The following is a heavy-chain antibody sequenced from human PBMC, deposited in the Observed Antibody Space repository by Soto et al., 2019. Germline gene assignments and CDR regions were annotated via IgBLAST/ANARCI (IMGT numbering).Heavy chain of an antibody. V-gene: IGHV3-30*18. CDR2: ISFDGNKQ. CDR3: AKASGRTSGWYALGWGTLDY. D-gene: IGHD6-19*01. Sequence: QVQLVESGGGVVQPGMSLRLSCAASGFDFSSSGMHWVRQIPGKGLEWVAIISFDGNKQYYSDSVKGRFTISKDNYQKTLFLQMKSLRAVDTAVYYCAKASGRTSGWYALGWGTLDYWGPGTLVTVSS. J-gene: IGHJ4*02. CDR1: GFDFSSSG.